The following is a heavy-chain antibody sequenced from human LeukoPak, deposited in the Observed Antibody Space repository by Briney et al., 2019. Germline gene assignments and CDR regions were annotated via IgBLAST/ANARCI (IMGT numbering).Heavy chain of an antibody. V-gene: IGHV3-48*03. Sequence: AGGSLRLSCAASGFTFRNYEMNWVRQVSGKGLEWVSYISGGGETTYYADSVRGRFTISRDNAKNSLYLQVNSLRAEDTAVYYCAREPDTTSSDYFDYWGQGTLVTVSA. CDR1: GFTFRNYE. D-gene: IGHD6-6*01. CDR2: ISGGGETT. CDR3: AREPDTTSSDYFDY. J-gene: IGHJ4*02.